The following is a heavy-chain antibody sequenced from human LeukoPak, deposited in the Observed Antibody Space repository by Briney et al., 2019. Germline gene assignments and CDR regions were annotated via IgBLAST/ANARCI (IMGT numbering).Heavy chain of an antibody. CDR1: GYY. Sequence: GYYMHWXRQAPXXGXXGXXWINPNSGGTNYAQKFQGWVTMTRDTSISTAYMELSRLRSDDTAVYYCARGGSSSWKHFDYWGQGTLVTVSS. D-gene: IGHD6-13*01. V-gene: IGHV1-2*04. CDR3: ARGGSSSWKHFDY. CDR2: INPNSGGT. J-gene: IGHJ4*02.